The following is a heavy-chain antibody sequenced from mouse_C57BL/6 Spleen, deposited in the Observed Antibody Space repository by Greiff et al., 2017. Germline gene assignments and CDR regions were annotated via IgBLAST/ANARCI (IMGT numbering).Heavy chain of an antibody. Sequence: QVQLQQSGAELVRPGASVKLSCKASGYTFTSYGISWVKQRPGQGLEWIGEIYPRSGNTYYNEKFKGKATLTADKSSSTAYMKLRSLTSEDSAVYFCARLRDYDDRFDYWGQGTTLTVSS. CDR2: IYPRSGNT. D-gene: IGHD2-13*01. CDR1: GYTFTSYG. V-gene: IGHV1-81*01. CDR3: ARLRDYDDRFDY. J-gene: IGHJ2*01.